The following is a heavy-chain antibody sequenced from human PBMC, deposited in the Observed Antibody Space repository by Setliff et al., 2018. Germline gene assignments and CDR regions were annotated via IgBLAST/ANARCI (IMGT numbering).Heavy chain of an antibody. CDR1: GGSINSYY. Sequence: SETLSLTCIVSGGSINSYYWNWIRQPPGKGLEWIGYIYYSGNSNYDTNYNPSLKSLFTILSDTSKNQFSLILSSVTAADTAVYYCASDRESASRQTYFDSWGQGTLVTVSS. J-gene: IGHJ4*02. D-gene: IGHD2-15*01. V-gene: IGHV4-59*01. CDR2: IYYSGNSNYDT. CDR3: ASDRESASRQTYFDS.